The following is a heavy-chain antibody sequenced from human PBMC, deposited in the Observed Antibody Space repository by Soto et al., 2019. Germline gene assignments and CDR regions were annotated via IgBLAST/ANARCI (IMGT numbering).Heavy chain of an antibody. CDR2: IWYDGSNK. CDR1: GFTFSSYG. V-gene: IGHV3-33*01. J-gene: IGHJ4*02. D-gene: IGHD6-6*01. CDR3: ARDEYSSSSFDY. Sequence: PGGSLRLSCAASGFTFSSYGMHWVRQAPGKGLEWVAVIWYDGSNKYYADSVKGRFTISRDNSKNTLYLQMNSPRAEDTAVYYCARDEYSSSSFDYWGQGTLVTVSS.